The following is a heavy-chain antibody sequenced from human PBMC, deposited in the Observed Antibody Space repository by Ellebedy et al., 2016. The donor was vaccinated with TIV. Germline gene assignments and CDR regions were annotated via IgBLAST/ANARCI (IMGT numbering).Heavy chain of an antibody. CDR3: ARDYGQWLPPSYYFDY. J-gene: IGHJ4*02. V-gene: IGHV3-23*01. Sequence: GGSLRLXXAASGFTFSSYAMSWVRQAPGKGLEWVSAISGSGGSTYYADSVKGRFTISRDNSKNTLYLQMNSLRAEDTAVYYCARDYGQWLPPSYYFDYWGQGTLVTVSS. D-gene: IGHD6-19*01. CDR2: ISGSGGST. CDR1: GFTFSSYA.